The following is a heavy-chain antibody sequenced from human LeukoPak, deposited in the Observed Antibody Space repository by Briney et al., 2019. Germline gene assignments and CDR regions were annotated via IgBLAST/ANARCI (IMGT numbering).Heavy chain of an antibody. Sequence: ASVKVSCKASGYTFTDYYFHWVRQAPGQGLEWMGWINPNSGGTNYAQKFQGRITMTRDTSINTFYMELSRLRYDDTGFYYCARDGSFDMWGQGTMVTVSS. CDR3: ARDGSFDM. J-gene: IGHJ3*02. CDR1: GYTFTDYY. CDR2: INPNSGGT. V-gene: IGHV1-2*02. D-gene: IGHD3-10*01.